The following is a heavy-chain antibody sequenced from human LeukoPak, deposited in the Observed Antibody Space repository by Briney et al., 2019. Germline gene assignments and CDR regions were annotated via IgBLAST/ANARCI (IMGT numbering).Heavy chain of an antibody. CDR2: ISPKSDFI. V-gene: IGHV3-21*01. Sequence: GGSLKLSCTSSGFSINSYDMNWVRQAPGKGLEWVSSISPKSDFIYYSDSVRGRFTISRDNADNSLYLQMNSLRAEDTAVYYCARADCSASTCYLRRSWFDPWGQGTLVTVSS. CDR1: GFSINSYD. D-gene: IGHD3-9*01. CDR3: ARADCSASTCYLRRSWFDP. J-gene: IGHJ5*02.